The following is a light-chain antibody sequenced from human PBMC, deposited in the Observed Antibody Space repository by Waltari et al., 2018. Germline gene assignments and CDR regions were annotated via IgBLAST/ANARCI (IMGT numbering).Light chain of an antibody. Sequence: QSDLSQPASMSGSPGQSITISCTGTSSDVGGYIYVSWYQEYPGKAPKLIIYDVKNRPSGVANRCSGSKSGNTASLTISGLQAEDEADYYCSSYTSTSTVLFGGGTKVTVL. J-gene: IGLJ2*01. CDR3: SSYTSTSTVL. CDR2: DVK. CDR1: SSDVGGYIY. V-gene: IGLV2-14*03.